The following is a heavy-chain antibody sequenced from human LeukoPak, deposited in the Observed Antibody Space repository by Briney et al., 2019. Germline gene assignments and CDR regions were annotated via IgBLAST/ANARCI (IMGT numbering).Heavy chain of an antibody. V-gene: IGHV1-2*02. Sequence: ASVKVSCKASGYSFTGYFVHWVRQAPGQGLEWMGWMNGNSGGPNYIQKFQGRVTMTRDTSISTAYRELSSLGYDDTAVYFCARDRAYTTGTYAFDIWGQGTMVTVSS. J-gene: IGHJ3*02. CDR1: GYSFTGYF. CDR2: MNGNSGGP. CDR3: ARDRAYTTGTYAFDI. D-gene: IGHD1-1*01.